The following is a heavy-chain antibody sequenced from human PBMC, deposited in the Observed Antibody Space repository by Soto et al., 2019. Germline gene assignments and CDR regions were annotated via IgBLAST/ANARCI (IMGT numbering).Heavy chain of an antibody. V-gene: IGHV3-30*18. CDR1: GFTSNIYG. Sequence: WGSLSLSCATSGFTSNIYGMHWVRQAPDKGLEWVALISYDGSNQYYADSVKGRFTISRDNSKNTLFLQMNSLRADDTAVYYCAKDQASGQGSFDSWGQGTLVTVSS. CDR2: ISYDGSNQ. J-gene: IGHJ4*02. CDR3: AKDQASGQGSFDS.